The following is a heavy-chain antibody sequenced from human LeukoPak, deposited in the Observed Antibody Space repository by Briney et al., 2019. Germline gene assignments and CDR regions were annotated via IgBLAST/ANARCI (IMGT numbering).Heavy chain of an antibody. CDR1: GYTFTSYY. CDR3: ARDGARDTAMALPGNTGRYNWFDP. V-gene: IGHV1-46*01. Sequence: GASVKVSCKASGYTFTSYYMHWVRQAPGQGLEWVGIINPSGGSTSYAQKFQGRVTMTRDTSTSTVYMELSSLRSEDTAVYYCARDGARDTAMALPGNTGRYNWFDPWGQGTLVTVSS. J-gene: IGHJ5*02. CDR2: INPSGGST. D-gene: IGHD5-18*01.